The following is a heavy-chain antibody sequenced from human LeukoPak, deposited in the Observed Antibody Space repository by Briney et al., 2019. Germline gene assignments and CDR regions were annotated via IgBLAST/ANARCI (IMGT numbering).Heavy chain of an antibody. J-gene: IGHJ4*02. CDR2: ISSSSTI. Sequence: GGSLRLSCAASGFTFSSYSMNWVRQAPGKGLEWVSYISSSSTIYYADSVKGRFTISRDNAKNSLYLQMNSLRAEDTAVYYCARGGSESDYWGQGTLVTVSS. V-gene: IGHV3-48*04. CDR3: ARGGSESDY. CDR1: GFTFSSYS.